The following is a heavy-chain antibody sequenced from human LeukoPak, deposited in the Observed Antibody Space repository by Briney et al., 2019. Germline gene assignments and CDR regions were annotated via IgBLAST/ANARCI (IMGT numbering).Heavy chain of an antibody. CDR3: ARPGGGSSSWFDP. CDR1: GGSISSYY. D-gene: IGHD6-6*01. J-gene: IGHJ5*02. CDR2: IYYSGST. V-gene: IGHV4-59*08. Sequence: SETLSLTCTVSGGSISSYYWSWIRQPPGKGLEWIGYIYYSGSTNYNPSLKSRVTISVDTSKNQFSLKLSSVTAADTAVYYCARPGGGSSSWFDPWGQGTLVTVSS.